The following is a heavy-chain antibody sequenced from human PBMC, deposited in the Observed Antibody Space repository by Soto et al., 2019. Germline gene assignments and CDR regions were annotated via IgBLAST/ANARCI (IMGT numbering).Heavy chain of an antibody. J-gene: IGHJ6*02. CDR3: GSLGYFELAYYGREV. V-gene: IGHV4-59*01. CDR1: GGSISSYY. D-gene: IGHD3-9*01. CDR2: IYYSGST. Sequence: SETLSLTCTVSGGSISSYYWSLLRQPPGKGLEWIGYIYYSGSTNYNPSLKSRVTISVDTSKNQFSLKLSSVTAADPAVYYCGSLGYFELAYYGREVGGQGPTVPASS.